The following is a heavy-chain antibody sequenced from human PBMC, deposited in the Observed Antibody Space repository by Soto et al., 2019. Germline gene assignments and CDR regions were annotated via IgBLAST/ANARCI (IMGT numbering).Heavy chain of an antibody. D-gene: IGHD2-21*01. CDR2: IIPIFATA. Sequence: QVQLVQSGAEVKKPGSSVKVSCKASGGTFSSYAINWVRQAPGQGLEWMGGIIPIFATADYAQKFQGRVTITADESTXTAYRELSSLRSEDTAVYYCATGLVGVNYYYGMAVWGQGTTVTVSS. CDR1: GGTFSSYA. CDR3: ATGLVGVNYYYGMAV. J-gene: IGHJ6*02. V-gene: IGHV1-69*12.